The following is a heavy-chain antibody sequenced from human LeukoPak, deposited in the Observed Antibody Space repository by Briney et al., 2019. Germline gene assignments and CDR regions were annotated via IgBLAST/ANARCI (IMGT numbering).Heavy chain of an antibody. Sequence: SETLSLTCTVSGDSISTSSYFWAWVRQSPGKGLQWIASIYYTGNTYYNPSFQSRVSISEDTSKNQFSLWLSSVTAADTAVYYCVRQGNGYCTSDNCLFSFDFWGQGSLVTVSS. CDR1: GDSISTSSYF. V-gene: IGHV4-39*01. D-gene: IGHD2-2*03. J-gene: IGHJ4*02. CDR2: IYYTGNT. CDR3: VRQGNGYCTSDNCLFSFDF.